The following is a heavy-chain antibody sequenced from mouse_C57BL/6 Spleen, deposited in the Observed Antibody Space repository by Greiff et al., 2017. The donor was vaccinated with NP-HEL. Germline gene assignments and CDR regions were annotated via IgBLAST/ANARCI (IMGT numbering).Heavy chain of an antibody. Sequence: EVQLQQSGPELVKPGASVKISCKASGYSFTDYNMNWVKQSNGKSLEWIGVINPNYGTTSYNQKFKGKATLTVDQSSSTAYMQLNSLTSEDSAVFYCARSLFASYVSSDWYFDVWGTGTTVTVSS. CDR3: ARSLFASYVSSDWYFDV. D-gene: IGHD1-1*01. J-gene: IGHJ1*03. CDR2: INPNYGTT. V-gene: IGHV1-39*01. CDR1: GYSFTDYN.